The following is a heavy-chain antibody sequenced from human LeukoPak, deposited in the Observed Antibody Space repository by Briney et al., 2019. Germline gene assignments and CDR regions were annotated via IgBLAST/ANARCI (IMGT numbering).Heavy chain of an antibody. V-gene: IGHV3-23*01. CDR2: SSSSGGRT. J-gene: IGHJ4*02. D-gene: IGHD3-22*01. Sequence: GGSLRLSCAASGFTFSSYAMSWVRQAPGKGLEWVSASSSSGGRTYYADSVKGRFTISRDNSKNTLYLQMNSLRAEDTAVYYCAKGPYYYDSSAFDYWGQGTLVTVSS. CDR3: AKGPYYYDSSAFDY. CDR1: GFTFSSYA.